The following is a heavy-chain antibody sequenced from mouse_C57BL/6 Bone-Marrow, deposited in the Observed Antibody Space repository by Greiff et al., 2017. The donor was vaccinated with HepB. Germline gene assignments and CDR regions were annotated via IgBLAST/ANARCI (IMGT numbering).Heavy chain of an antibody. Sequence: EVQLQQSGPELVKPGASVKISCKASGYTFTDYYMNWVKQSHGKSLEWIGDINPNNGGTSYNQKFKGKATLTVDKSSSTAYMELRSLTSEDSAVYYCARDDGYFCFDYWGQGTTLTVSS. CDR1: GYTFTDYY. CDR2: INPNNGGT. V-gene: IGHV1-26*01. CDR3: ARDDGYFCFDY. J-gene: IGHJ2*01. D-gene: IGHD2-3*01.